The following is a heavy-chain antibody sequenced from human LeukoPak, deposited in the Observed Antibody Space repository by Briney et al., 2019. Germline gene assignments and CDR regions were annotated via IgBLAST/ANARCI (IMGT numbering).Heavy chain of an antibody. D-gene: IGHD3-9*01. Sequence: SETLSLTCTVSGGSINSNNYYWGWIRQPPGKGLEWIGSIYSSGSAYYNPSLKSRVTMSVDTSKNQFSLKLRSVTAADTAVYYCARRPRNDILTGTPFDYWGQGILVTVSS. CDR1: GGSINSNNYY. CDR2: IYSSGSA. J-gene: IGHJ4*02. V-gene: IGHV4-39*07. CDR3: ARRPRNDILTGTPFDY.